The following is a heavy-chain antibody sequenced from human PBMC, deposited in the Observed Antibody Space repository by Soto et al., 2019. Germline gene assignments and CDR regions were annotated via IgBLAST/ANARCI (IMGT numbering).Heavy chain of an antibody. CDR3: AHRPSISVVPGGILIPDYTFYS. Sequence: QITLEESGPTLVKPTQTLTLTCTFSGFSLSTFGEGVAWIRQPPGKTLECLALIYWDDDKRYSPSLKSRLPITKDTSKNQVVLTMTNMDTVYKATYYCAHRPSISVVPGGILIPDYTFYSCGQVTRVTVSS. V-gene: IGHV2-5*02. D-gene: IGHD2-2*01. CDR2: IYWDDDK. CDR1: GFSLSTFGEG. J-gene: IGHJ4*02.